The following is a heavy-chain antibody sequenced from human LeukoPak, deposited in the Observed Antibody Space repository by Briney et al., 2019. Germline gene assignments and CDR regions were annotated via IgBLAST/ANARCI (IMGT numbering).Heavy chain of an antibody. Sequence: PSETLSLTCTVSGGSISSYYWIWIRQPPGKGLEWIGYIYYSGSTNYNPSLKSRVTISVDTSKNQFSLKLSSVTAADTAVYYCAREYCSGGSCYFNWFDPWGQGTLVTVSS. J-gene: IGHJ5*02. CDR2: IYYSGST. CDR1: GGSISSYY. CDR3: AREYCSGGSCYFNWFDP. D-gene: IGHD2-15*01. V-gene: IGHV4-59*01.